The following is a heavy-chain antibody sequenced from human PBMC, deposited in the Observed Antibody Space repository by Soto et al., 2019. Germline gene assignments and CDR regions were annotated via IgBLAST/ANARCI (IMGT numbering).Heavy chain of an antibody. CDR1: GGSISSYY. V-gene: IGHV4-59*01. Sequence: PSETLSLTCTVSGGSISSYYWSWIRQPPGKGLEWIGYIYYSGSTNYNPSLKSRVTISVDTSKNQFSLKLSSVTAADTAVYYCARVSYCTNGVCYMSWFDPWGQGTLVTVSS. D-gene: IGHD2-8*01. CDR2: IYYSGST. J-gene: IGHJ5*02. CDR3: ARVSYCTNGVCYMSWFDP.